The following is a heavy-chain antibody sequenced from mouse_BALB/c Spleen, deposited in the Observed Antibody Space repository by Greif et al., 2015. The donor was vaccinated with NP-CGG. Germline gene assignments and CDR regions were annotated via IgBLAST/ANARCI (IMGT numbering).Heavy chain of an antibody. J-gene: IGHJ2*01. D-gene: IGHD2-10*02. CDR3: ARKYGNYFDY. CDR1: GYTFTSHW. CDR2: INPSTGYT. V-gene: IGHV1-7*01. Sequence: VQLQQSGAELAKPGASVEMSCKASGYTFTSHWMHWVKQRPGQGLEWIGYINPSTGYTEYNQKFKDKATLTADKSSSTAYMQLSSLTSEDSAVYYCARKYGNYFDYWGQGTTLTVSS.